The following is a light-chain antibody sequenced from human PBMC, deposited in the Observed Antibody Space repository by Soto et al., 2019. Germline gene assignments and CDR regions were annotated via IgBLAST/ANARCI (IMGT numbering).Light chain of an antibody. J-gene: IGLJ1*01. CDR1: SSDFGSYKF. Sequence: QSALTQPASVSGSPGQSVTISCTGTSSDFGSYKFVSWYQHHPGTVPKVIIHETSKRPSGVSDRFSGSKSGNTASLTISGLQAEDEADYYCFSFTSTNTHVFGSGTKVTVL. CDR2: ETS. CDR3: FSFTSTNTHV. V-gene: IGLV2-23*01.